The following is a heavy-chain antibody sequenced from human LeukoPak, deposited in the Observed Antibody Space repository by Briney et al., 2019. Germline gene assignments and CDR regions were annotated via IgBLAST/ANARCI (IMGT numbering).Heavy chain of an antibody. D-gene: IGHD3-9*01. CDR2: IGGGPGNT. V-gene: IGHV3-23*01. J-gene: IGHJ4*02. CDR1: GFSFSSYA. CDR3: ARELRGDWLLYIGEGFDY. Sequence: GGSLRLSCAASGFSFSSYAMSWVRQAPGKGLEWVSVIGGGPGNTYYTDSVKGRFTISRDNAKNSLYLQMNSLRAEDTAVYYCARELRGDWLLYIGEGFDYWGQGTLVTVSS.